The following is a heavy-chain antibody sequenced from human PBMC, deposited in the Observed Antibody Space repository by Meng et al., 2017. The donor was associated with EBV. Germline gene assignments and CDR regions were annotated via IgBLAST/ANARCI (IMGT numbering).Heavy chain of an antibody. V-gene: IGHV1-2*06. J-gene: IGHJ4*02. D-gene: IGHD6-19*01. CDR2: INPNSGGT. CDR3: ARVGIAVAGTGDY. Sequence: VQLVRPGAGGEKLGASVKVSCKASVYTLTGCDMNWVRQAPGQGLEWMGRINPNSGGTNYAQKFQGRVTITRDTSTSTAYMELSRLRSDDTAVYYCARVGIAVAGTGDYWGQGTLVTVSS. CDR1: VYTLTGCD.